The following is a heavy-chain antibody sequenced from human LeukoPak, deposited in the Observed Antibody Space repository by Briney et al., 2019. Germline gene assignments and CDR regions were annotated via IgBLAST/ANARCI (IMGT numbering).Heavy chain of an antibody. V-gene: IGHV3-23*01. CDR1: GXTFNSYT. J-gene: IGHJ4*02. D-gene: IGHD2-21*02. CDR3: AKSSGDWPSPFDY. Sequence: GESLRLSCTASGXTFNSYTMSWVRQAQGRGMEWISAIVGRGDVTDHADSVKGRFTVSRDNSRNTLYLQMNSLRVEDTAVYYCAKSSGDWPSPFDYWGQGTLVTVSS. CDR2: IVGRGDVT.